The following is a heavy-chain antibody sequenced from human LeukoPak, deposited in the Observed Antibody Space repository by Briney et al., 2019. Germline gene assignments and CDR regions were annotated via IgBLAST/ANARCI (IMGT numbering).Heavy chain of an antibody. V-gene: IGHV4-61*02. Sequence: PSETLSLTCTVSGGSISSGSYYWSWIRQPAGKGLEWIGRIYTSGSTNYNPSLKSRVTISVDTSKNQFSLKLSSVTAADTAVYYCARLEYSSSSGWFDPWGQGTLVTVSS. D-gene: IGHD6-13*01. J-gene: IGHJ5*02. CDR1: GGSISSGSYY. CDR2: IYTSGST. CDR3: ARLEYSSSSGWFDP.